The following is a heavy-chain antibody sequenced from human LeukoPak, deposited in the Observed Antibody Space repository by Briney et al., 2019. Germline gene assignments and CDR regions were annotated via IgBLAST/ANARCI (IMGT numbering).Heavy chain of an antibody. J-gene: IGHJ3*02. CDR2: ISGRGGNT. Sequence: GGSLRLSCEASGFTFSNYAMTWVRQAPGKGLEWVSVISGRGGNTYYADSVKGRFIISRDNSKNTLYLQMNSLRAEDTAVYYCAKESQVIVVVPAAPGAFDIWGQGTMVTVSS. CDR1: GFTFSNYA. V-gene: IGHV3-23*01. D-gene: IGHD2-2*01. CDR3: AKESQVIVVVPAAPGAFDI.